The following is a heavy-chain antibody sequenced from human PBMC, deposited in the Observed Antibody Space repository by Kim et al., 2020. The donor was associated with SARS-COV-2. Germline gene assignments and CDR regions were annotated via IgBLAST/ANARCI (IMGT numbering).Heavy chain of an antibody. CDR1: GYTFTSYA. Sequence: ASVKVSCKASGYTFTSYAMHWVRQAPGQRLEWMGWINAGNGNTKYSQKFQGRVTITRDTSASTAYMELSSLRSEDTAVYYCAAGDYYGSGSYYLSPIHYYYYGMDVWGQGTTVTVSS. CDR3: AAGDYYGSGSYYLSPIHYYYYGMDV. CDR2: INAGNGNT. V-gene: IGHV1-3*01. J-gene: IGHJ6*02. D-gene: IGHD3-10*01.